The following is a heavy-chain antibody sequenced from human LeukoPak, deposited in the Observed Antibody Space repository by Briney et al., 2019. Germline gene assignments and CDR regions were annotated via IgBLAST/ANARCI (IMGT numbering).Heavy chain of an antibody. J-gene: IGHJ6*03. CDR2: ISSSGSTI. CDR1: GFNFNSYE. V-gene: IGHV3-48*03. CDR3: ARDDGAYYQYSMDV. Sequence: GGSLRLSCVVSGFNFNSYEMNWVCQAPGKGLEWVSYISSSGSTIYYADSVKGRFTISRDNAKNSLYLQMNSLRAEDTAVYYCARDDGAYYQYSMDVWGKGTTVTVSS. D-gene: IGHD2-21*01.